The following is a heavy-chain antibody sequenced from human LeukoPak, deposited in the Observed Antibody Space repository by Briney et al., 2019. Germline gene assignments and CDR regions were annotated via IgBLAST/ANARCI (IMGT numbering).Heavy chain of an antibody. D-gene: IGHD2-15*01. CDR1: GGSISSSSYY. J-gene: IGHJ4*02. V-gene: IGHV4-39*01. Sequence: PSETLSLTCTVSGGSISSSSYYWGWIRQPPGKGLEWIGSIYYSGSTYYNPSLKSRVTISVDTSKNQFSLKLSSVTAADTAVYYCATGLGYSSGGSCYSGFTQAPLDYWGQGTLVTVSS. CDR3: ATGLGYSSGGSCYSGFTQAPLDY. CDR2: IYYSGST.